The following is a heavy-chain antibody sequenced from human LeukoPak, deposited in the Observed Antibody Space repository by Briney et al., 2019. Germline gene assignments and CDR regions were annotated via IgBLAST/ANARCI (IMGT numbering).Heavy chain of an antibody. D-gene: IGHD1-26*01. CDR2: ISAYNGNI. J-gene: IGHJ4*02. V-gene: IGHV1-18*01. CDR1: GYTFTSYG. Sequence: ASVKVSCKASGYTFTSYGISWVRQAPGQGLEWVGWISAYNGNINYAQKVQGRVTMTRDTSTSTVYMDLSSLRSEDTAVYYCARGRYSGSYGFDYWGQGTLVTVSS. CDR3: ARGRYSGSYGFDY.